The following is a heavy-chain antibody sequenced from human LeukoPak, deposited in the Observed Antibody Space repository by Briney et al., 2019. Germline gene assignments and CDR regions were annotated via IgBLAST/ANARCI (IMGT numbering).Heavy chain of an antibody. V-gene: IGHV4-4*07. D-gene: IGHD3/OR15-3a*01. J-gene: IGHJ3*02. CDR1: GGSISSYY. Sequence: ASETLSLTCTVSGGSISSYYSSWIRQPAGEGLEWIGRIYTSGSTNYNPSLKSRVTMSVDTSKNQFSLKLSSVTAADTAVYYCARDLAWWDPYAFDIWGQGTLVTVSS. CDR3: ARDLAWWDPYAFDI. CDR2: IYTSGST.